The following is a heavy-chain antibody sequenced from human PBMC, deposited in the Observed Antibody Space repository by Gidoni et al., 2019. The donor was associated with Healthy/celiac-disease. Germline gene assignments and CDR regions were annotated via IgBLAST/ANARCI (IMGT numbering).Heavy chain of an antibody. CDR3: ARVGDDYYDSSGRYYYGMDV. D-gene: IGHD3-22*01. V-gene: IGHV1-69*01. Sequence: QVQLVQSGAEVKKPGSSVKVSCQASGGTFSSYAISWVRQAPGQGLEWMGGIIPIFGTANYAQKFQGRVTITADESTSTAYMELSSLRSEDTAVYYCARVGDDYYDSSGRYYYGMDVWGQGTTVTVSS. CDR1: GGTFSSYA. CDR2: IIPIFGTA. J-gene: IGHJ6*02.